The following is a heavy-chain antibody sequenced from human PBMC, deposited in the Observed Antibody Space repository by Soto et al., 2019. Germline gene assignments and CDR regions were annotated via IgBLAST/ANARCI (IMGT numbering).Heavy chain of an antibody. CDR3: ASPKQWLAFDY. CDR1: GDSISNYY. V-gene: IGHV4-59*01. D-gene: IGHD6-19*01. CDR2: FYNSGNT. J-gene: IGHJ4*02. Sequence: QVQLQESGPGLVKPSETLSLTCTVSGDSISNYYWTWIRQPPGKGLEWIGCFYNSGNTNYNPSLKTRVTLSVATSNNPFSLRVNSVTAADTAVYSCASPKQWLAFDYWGQGALVTVSS.